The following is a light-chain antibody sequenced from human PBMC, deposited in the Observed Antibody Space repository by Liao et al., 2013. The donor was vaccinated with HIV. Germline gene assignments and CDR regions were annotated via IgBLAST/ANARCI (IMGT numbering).Light chain of an antibody. J-gene: IGLJ3*02. Sequence: SYELTQPPSVSVSPGQTASITCSGDKLGDKYACWYQQKPGQSPVLVIYQDNKRPSGIPDRFSGSTSGNTATLTISGTQAMDEADYYCQAWDSSTGVFGGGTKLTVL. CDR3: QAWDSSTGV. V-gene: IGLV3-1*01. CDR1: KLGDKY. CDR2: QDN.